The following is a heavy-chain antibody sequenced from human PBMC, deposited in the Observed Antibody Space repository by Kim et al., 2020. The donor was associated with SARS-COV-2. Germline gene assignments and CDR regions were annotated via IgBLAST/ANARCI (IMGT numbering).Heavy chain of an antibody. J-gene: IGHJ4*02. CDR2: ISYDGSNK. Sequence: GGSLRLSCAASGFTFSSYGMHWVRQAPGKGLEWVAVISYDGSNKYYADSVKGRFTISRDNSKNTLYLQMNSLRAEDTAVYYCAKENRGRPLFWSGYYIDYWGQGTPVTVSS. D-gene: IGHD3-3*01. CDR3: AKENRGRPLFWSGYYIDY. CDR1: GFTFSSYG. V-gene: IGHV3-30*18.